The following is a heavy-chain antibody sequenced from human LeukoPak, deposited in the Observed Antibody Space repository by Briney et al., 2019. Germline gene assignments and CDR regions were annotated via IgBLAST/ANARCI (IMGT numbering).Heavy chain of an antibody. Sequence: PSETLSLTCGVSDGSIGSGAYSWSWIRQPAGKGLEWIGRIYTSGSTNYNPSLKSRVTISVDTSKNQFSLKLSSVTAADTAVYYCARVSHYDILTGYYNAFDIWGQGTMVTVSS. V-gene: IGHV4-61*02. CDR3: ARVSHYDILTGYYNAFDI. J-gene: IGHJ3*02. CDR2: IYTSGST. CDR1: DGSIGSGAYS. D-gene: IGHD3-9*01.